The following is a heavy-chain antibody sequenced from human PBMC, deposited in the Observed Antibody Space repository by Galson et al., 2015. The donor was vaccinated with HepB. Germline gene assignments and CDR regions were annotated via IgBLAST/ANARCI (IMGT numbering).Heavy chain of an antibody. Sequence: SLRLSCAASGFTLSTYPMRWVRQAPGKGLEWVSVILSDGSNKCYADSVKGRFTISRDNSKNTLYLQMDSLRAEDTAVYHCARESCEYSSSCGGEAFDIWGQGTMVTVSS. V-gene: IGHV3-30*04. CDR3: ARESCEYSSSCGGEAFDI. CDR2: ILSDGSNK. D-gene: IGHD6-13*01. CDR1: GFTLSTYP. J-gene: IGHJ3*02.